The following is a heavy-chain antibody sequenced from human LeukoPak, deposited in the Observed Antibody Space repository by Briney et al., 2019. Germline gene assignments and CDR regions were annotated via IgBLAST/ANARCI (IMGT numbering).Heavy chain of an antibody. CDR3: AKTGSIQHTPMVTQYYYGMDV. J-gene: IGHJ6*02. D-gene: IGHD5-18*01. CDR1: GFTFDDYA. V-gene: IGHV3-43*02. CDR2: SSGNGGST. Sequence: GGSLRLSCVASGFTFDDYAMHWVRQAPGKGLEWISLSSGNGGSTYYAASVKGRFTISRDNSKNSLYLQMNTLTTEDTALYYCAKTGSIQHTPMVTQYYYGMDVWGHGTTVTVSS.